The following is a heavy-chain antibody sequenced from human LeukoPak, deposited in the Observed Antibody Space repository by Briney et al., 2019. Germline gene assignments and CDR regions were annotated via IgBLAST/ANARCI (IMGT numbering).Heavy chain of an antibody. CDR2: INAGNGNT. J-gene: IGHJ4*02. D-gene: IGHD3-9*01. CDR1: GYTFTSYY. CDR3: ALYYDILTGHETFDY. Sequence: ASVKVSCKASGYTFTSYYMHWVRQAPGQRLEWMGWINAGNGNTKYSQKFQGRVTITRDTSASTAYMELSSLRSEDTAVYYCALYYDILTGHETFDYWGQGTLVTVSS. V-gene: IGHV1-3*01.